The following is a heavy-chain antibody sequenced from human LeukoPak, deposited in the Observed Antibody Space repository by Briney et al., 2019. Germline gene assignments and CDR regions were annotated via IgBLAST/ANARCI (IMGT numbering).Heavy chain of an antibody. Sequence: PGGSLRLSCAASGFTFSSYAMSWVRQAPGKGLEWVSAISGSGGSTYYADSVKGRFTISRDNSKNTLYLQMNSLRAEDTAVYYCAKDPGQPQLPSWFDPWGQGTLVTVSS. J-gene: IGHJ5*02. CDR3: AKDPGQPQLPSWFDP. CDR2: ISGSGGST. D-gene: IGHD2-2*01. V-gene: IGHV3-23*01. CDR1: GFTFSSYA.